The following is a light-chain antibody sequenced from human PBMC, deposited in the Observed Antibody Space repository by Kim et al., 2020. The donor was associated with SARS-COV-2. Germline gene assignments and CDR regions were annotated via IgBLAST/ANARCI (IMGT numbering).Light chain of an antibody. V-gene: IGLV1-47*02. CDR1: TSNFSSDY. J-gene: IGLJ3*02. Sequence: PGQRITCSGSGSTSNFSSDYVYWYLQHPPTTPQLHDYSNHQRPSGVPDRFSGSKSGTSASLTSSRLRSAGVADYDCAAWDDNIGVFGGGTQLTVL. CDR2: SNH. CDR3: AAWDDNIGV.